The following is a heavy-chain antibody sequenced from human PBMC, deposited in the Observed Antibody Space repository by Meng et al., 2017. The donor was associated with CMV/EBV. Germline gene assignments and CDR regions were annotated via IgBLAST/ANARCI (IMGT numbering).Heavy chain of an antibody. CDR2: IKQDGSEK. V-gene: IGHV3-7*01. J-gene: IGHJ6*02. D-gene: IGHD1-26*01. CDR3: ARFVASGSPRPYYYYYYGMDV. Sequence: GESLKISCAASGFTFSSYWMSWVRQAPGKGLEWVANIKQDGSEKYYVDSVKGRFTISRDNAKNSLSLQMNSLRAEDTAVYYCARFVASGSPRPYYYYYYGMDVWGQGTTVTVSS. CDR1: GFTFSSYW.